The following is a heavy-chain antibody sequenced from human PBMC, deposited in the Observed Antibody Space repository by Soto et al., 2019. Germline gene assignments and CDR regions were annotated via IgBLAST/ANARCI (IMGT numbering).Heavy chain of an antibody. Sequence: EVQLVESGGGLVKPGGSLRLSCAASGFTFSWSSMNWVRQAPGKGLEWVSSISSSSSYIYYADSVKGRFTISRDNAKNSLYLQMNSLRAEDTAVYYCARVHYYDSSGYSHWGQRTLVTVSS. D-gene: IGHD3-22*01. V-gene: IGHV3-21*01. CDR1: GFTFSWSS. J-gene: IGHJ4*02. CDR3: ARVHYYDSSGYSH. CDR2: ISSSSSYI.